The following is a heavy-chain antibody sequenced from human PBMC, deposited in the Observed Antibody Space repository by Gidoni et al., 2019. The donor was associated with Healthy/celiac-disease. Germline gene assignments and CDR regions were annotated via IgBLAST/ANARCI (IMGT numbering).Heavy chain of an antibody. CDR3: ARHVLRFLEGFEPSYYSYGMVV. CDR1: GFSLSTSGVG. J-gene: IGHJ6*02. D-gene: IGHD3-3*01. V-gene: IGHV2-5*02. CDR2: IYWDDDK. Sequence: QITLKESGPTLVKPTQTLTLTCTFSGFSLSTSGVGVGWIRQHPGKALEWLALIYWDDDKRYSPPLKGRRTFTKDTSKNQVSLTMTNMDPVDTATYYCARHVLRFLEGFEPSYYSYGMVVWGQGTTVTVSS.